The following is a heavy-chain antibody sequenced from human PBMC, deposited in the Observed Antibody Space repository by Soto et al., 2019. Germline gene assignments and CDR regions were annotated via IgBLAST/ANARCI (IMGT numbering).Heavy chain of an antibody. J-gene: IGHJ2*01. CDR3: ARRTDGSGSYYNGWYFDL. V-gene: IGHV1-18*01. CDR1: GYTFTSYG. Sequence: ASVKVSCKASGYTFTSYGISWVRQAPGQGLEWMGWISAYNGNTNYAQKLQGRVTMTTDTSTSTAYMELRSLRSDDTAVYYCARRTDGSGSYYNGWYFDLWGRGTLVTVSS. CDR2: ISAYNGNT. D-gene: IGHD3-10*01.